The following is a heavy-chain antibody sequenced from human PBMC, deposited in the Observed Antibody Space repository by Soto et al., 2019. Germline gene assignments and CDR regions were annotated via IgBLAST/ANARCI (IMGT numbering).Heavy chain of an antibody. CDR1: EGTFRKYA. CDR2: IIPFFPRT. J-gene: IGHJ6*02. D-gene: IGHD6-25*01. Sequence: QVQLVQSGAEVKKPGSSVKVSCEASEGTFRKYAISWVRQAPGQGPEWMGGIIPFFPRTTYAQKFQGRLKITADESSSTAYMELSSLKSEDTAVYYCARDRTSAAGNYFYYGMDVWGQGTTVTVSS. CDR3: ARDRTSAAGNYFYYGMDV. V-gene: IGHV1-69*01.